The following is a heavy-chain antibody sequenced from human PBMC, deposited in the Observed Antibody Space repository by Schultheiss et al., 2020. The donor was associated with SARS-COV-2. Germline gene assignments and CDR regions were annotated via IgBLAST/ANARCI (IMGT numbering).Heavy chain of an antibody. Sequence: SETLSLTCTVSGGSISRGGYYWSWIRQHPGKGLEWIGYIYYSGSTYYNPSLKSRVTISVDTSKNQFSLKLSSVTAADTAVYYCARDSGSYGDGYYYYYGMAVCGQGKTVTV. D-gene: IGHD1-26*01. CDR3: ARDSGSYGDGYYYYYGMAV. CDR2: IYYSGST. V-gene: IGHV4-31*03. J-gene: IGHJ6*02. CDR1: GGSISRGGYY.